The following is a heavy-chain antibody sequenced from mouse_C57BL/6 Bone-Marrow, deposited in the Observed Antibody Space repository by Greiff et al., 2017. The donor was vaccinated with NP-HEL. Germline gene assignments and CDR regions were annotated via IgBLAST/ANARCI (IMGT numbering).Heavy chain of an antibody. D-gene: IGHD1-1*01. CDR2: IDPSDSET. J-gene: IGHJ2*01. CDR1: GYTFTSYW. Sequence: QVQLQQPGAELVRPGSSVKLSCKASGYTFTSYWMHWVKQRPIQGLEWIGNIDPSDSETHYNQKFKDKATLTVDKSSSTAYMQLSSLTSEDSAVYYCARDLDYYGSSYDYFDYWGQGTTLTVSS. CDR3: ARDLDYYGSSYDYFDY. V-gene: IGHV1-52*01.